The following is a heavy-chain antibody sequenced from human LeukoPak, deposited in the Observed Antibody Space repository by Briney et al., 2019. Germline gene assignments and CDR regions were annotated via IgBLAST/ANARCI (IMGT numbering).Heavy chain of an antibody. Sequence: GGSLRLSCAASGFTFSNYGMHWVRQGPGKGLEWVSLITGDGSSTYYADSVKGRFTISRDNSKNSLYLQMNSLRTEDTALYYCAKSYGDFARALDYWGQGTLVTVSS. CDR2: ITGDGSST. J-gene: IGHJ4*02. V-gene: IGHV3-43*02. D-gene: IGHD4-17*01. CDR1: GFTFSNYG. CDR3: AKSYGDFARALDY.